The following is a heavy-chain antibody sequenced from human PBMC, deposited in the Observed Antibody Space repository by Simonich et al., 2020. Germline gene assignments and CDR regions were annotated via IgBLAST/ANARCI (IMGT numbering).Heavy chain of an antibody. CDR2: ISSSGSTI. D-gene: IGHD5-12*01. V-gene: IGHV3-48*03. J-gene: IGHJ3*02. CDR1: GFTFSSYE. CDR3: AREKWLRFAFDI. Sequence: QPGGSLRLSCAASGFTFSSYEMTWVRQAPGKGLEWVSYISSSGSTIYYADSVKGRFTISRDNAKNSLYLQMNSLRAEDTAVYYCAREKWLRFAFDIWGQGTMVTVSS.